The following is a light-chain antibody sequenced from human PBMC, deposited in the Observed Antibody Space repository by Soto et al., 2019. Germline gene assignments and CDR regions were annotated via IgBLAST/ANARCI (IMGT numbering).Light chain of an antibody. V-gene: IGKV3-20*01. CDR3: QQYGSSRT. CDR1: QRVSSNY. Sequence: EIVLTQSPGTLSLSPGERATLSCRASQRVSSNYLAWYQQKPGQAPRLLMFGASSRATGIPDRFSGSGSGTDFTLTISRLEPEDFALYYCQQYGSSRTFGQGTKVDIK. J-gene: IGKJ1*01. CDR2: GAS.